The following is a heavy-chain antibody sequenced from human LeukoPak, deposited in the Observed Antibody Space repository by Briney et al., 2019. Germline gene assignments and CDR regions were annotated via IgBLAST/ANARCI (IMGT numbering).Heavy chain of an antibody. CDR3: ATRHTITFGGVIALGYYGMDV. Sequence: SETLSLTCTVSGGSISSYYWSWIRQPPGKGLEWIGYIYYSGSTNYNPSLKSRVTISVDTSKNQFSLKLSSVTAADTAVYYCATRHTITFGGVIALGYYGMDVWGQGTAVTVSS. J-gene: IGHJ6*02. D-gene: IGHD3-16*02. CDR1: GGSISSYY. CDR2: IYYSGST. V-gene: IGHV4-59*01.